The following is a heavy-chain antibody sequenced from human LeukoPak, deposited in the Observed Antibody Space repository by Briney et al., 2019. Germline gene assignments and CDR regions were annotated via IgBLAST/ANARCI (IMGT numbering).Heavy chain of an antibody. J-gene: IGHJ4*02. V-gene: IGHV4-59*01. D-gene: IGHD3-22*01. Sequence: PSETLSLTCTVSGGSISSYYWSWIRQPPGKGLEWIGYIYYSGSTNYNPSLKSRVTISVDTSKNQFSLKLSSVTAADTAVYYCAREGYYDSSGYYFRATLFDYWGQGTLVTVSS. CDR3: AREGYYDSSGYYFRATLFDY. CDR1: GGSISSYY. CDR2: IYYSGST.